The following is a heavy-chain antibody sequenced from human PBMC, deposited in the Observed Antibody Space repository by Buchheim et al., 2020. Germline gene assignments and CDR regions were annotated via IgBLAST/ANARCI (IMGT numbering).Heavy chain of an antibody. CDR2: IWYDGSNK. Sequence: QVQLVKSGGGVVQPGRSLRLSCAASGFTFSSYGMHWVRQAPGKGLEWVAVIWYDGSNKYYADSVKGRFTISRDNSKNTLYLQMNSLRAEDTAVYYCARDTYGSGSYYDYYYYYGMDVWGQGTT. CDR3: ARDTYGSGSYYDYYYYYGMDV. V-gene: IGHV3-33*01. CDR1: GFTFSSYG. D-gene: IGHD3-10*01. J-gene: IGHJ6*02.